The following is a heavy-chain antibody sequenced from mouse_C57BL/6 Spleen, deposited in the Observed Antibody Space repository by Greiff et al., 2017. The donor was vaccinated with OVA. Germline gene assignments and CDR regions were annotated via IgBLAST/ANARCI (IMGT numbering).Heavy chain of an antibody. CDR2: ISSGGDYI. J-gene: IGHJ4*01. V-gene: IGHV5-9-1*02. CDR3: TRDDGIYDGYYKGAMDY. CDR1: GFTFSSYA. D-gene: IGHD2-3*01. Sequence: EVKLMESGEGLVKPGGSLKLSCAASGFTFSSYAMSWVRQTPEKRLEWVAYISSGGDYIYYADTVKGRFTISRDNARNTLYLQMSSLKSEDTAMYYCTRDDGIYDGYYKGAMDYWGQGTSVTVSS.